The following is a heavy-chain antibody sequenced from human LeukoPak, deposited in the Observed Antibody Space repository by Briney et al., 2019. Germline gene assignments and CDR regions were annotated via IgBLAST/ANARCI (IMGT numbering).Heavy chain of an antibody. CDR1: GGSISSYY. Sequence: SETLSLTCTVSGGSISSYYWSWIRQPAGKGLEWIGRIYTSGSTNYNPSLKSRVTMSVDTSKNQFSLKLSSVTAADTAVYYCARDGSEEYGSSGYEAFDIWGQGTMVTVSS. D-gene: IGHD3-22*01. V-gene: IGHV4-4*07. CDR2: IYTSGST. CDR3: ARDGSEEYGSSGYEAFDI. J-gene: IGHJ3*02.